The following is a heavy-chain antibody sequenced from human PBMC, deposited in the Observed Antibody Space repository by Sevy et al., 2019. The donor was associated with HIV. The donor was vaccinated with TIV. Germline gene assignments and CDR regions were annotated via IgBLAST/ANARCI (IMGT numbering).Heavy chain of an antibody. Sequence: SETLSLTCDVSGGSISNISYYWGWIRQPPGKGLEWIGSLYYEGGTYYNPSLKSRVMISRDTSKKLFSMRLTSLTAADSAVYCSGSLSPFYHYMDVWGKGTMVTVSS. CDR1: GGSISNISYY. V-gene: IGHV4-39*01. CDR3: GSLSPFYHYMDV. J-gene: IGHJ6*03. CDR2: LYYEGGT.